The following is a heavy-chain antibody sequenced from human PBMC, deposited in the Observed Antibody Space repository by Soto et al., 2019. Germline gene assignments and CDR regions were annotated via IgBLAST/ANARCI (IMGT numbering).Heavy chain of an antibody. CDR2: RVGCGGST. J-gene: IGHJ6*02. Sequence: GGSLRLSCAVPGFTFSSYAICWGRLAPGQGLEWVSGRVGCGGSTYHVEFEKGRFTISRDISKNTLYLQMNILKADETATYYGSKGNQLLRYYGMDVWGQGTTVTVSS. CDR1: GFTFSSYA. V-gene: IGHV3-23*01. D-gene: IGHD2-2*01. CDR3: SKGNQLLRYYGMDV.